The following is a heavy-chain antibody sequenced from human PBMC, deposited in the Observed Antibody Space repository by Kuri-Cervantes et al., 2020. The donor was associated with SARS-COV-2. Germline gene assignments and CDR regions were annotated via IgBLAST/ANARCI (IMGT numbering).Heavy chain of an antibody. D-gene: IGHD2-21*01. CDR3: ARESGVGVEGSFYYYGMDV. CDR1: GYTFTGYY. V-gene: IGHV1-2*02. Sequence: ASVKVSCKASGYTFTGYYMHWVRQAPGQGLEWMGWINPNSGGTNYAQKFQGRVTMTRDTSISTAYMELSRLRSDDTAVYYCARESGVGVEGSFYYYGMDVWGQGTTV. J-gene: IGHJ6*01. CDR2: INPNSGGT.